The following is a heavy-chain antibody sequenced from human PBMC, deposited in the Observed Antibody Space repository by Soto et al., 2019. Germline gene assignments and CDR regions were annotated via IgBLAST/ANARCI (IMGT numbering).Heavy chain of an antibody. V-gene: IGHV3-21*01. CDR3: ARDLGSATGELYYYYGMDV. J-gene: IGHJ6*02. CDR1: GFTFSSYS. CDR2: ISSSSSYI. D-gene: IGHD5-12*01. Sequence: EVQLVESGGGLVKPGGSLRLSCAASGFTFSSYSMNWVRQAPGKGLEWVSSISSSSSYIYYADSVKGRFTISRDNAKNSLYLQMNSLRADDTAVYYCARDLGSATGELYYYYGMDVWGQGTTVTVSS.